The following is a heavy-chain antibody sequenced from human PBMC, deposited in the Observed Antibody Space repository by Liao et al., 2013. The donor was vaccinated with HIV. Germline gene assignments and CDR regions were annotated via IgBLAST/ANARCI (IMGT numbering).Heavy chain of an antibody. CDR2: TFSSGDT. D-gene: IGHD5-24*01. CDR1: GDSMNNYY. Sequence: QVQLQESGPGLVNPSETLSLTCTVSGDSMNNYYWSWIRQPAGKGLEWIGRTFSSGDTNYNPSLKSRVTMSVDTSKNQFSLKLSSVTAADTAVYYCARGSWLLNFDYWGQGTLVTVSS. J-gene: IGHJ4*02. CDR3: ARGSWLLNFDY. V-gene: IGHV4-4*07.